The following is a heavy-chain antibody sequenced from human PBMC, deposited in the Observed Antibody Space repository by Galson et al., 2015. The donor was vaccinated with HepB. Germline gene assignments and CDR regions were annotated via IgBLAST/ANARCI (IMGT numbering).Heavy chain of an antibody. CDR2: INEAGTRR. CDR3: AAAAE. J-gene: IGHJ4*02. D-gene: IGHD6-13*01. CDR1: GFSFGNTW. V-gene: IGHV3-7*03. Sequence: SLRLSCAASGFSFGNTWMSWVRQAPGKGLGWVANINEAGTRRDYVDSVKGRFTISRDNTKDSLSLQMNSLRGDDTAVYYCAAAAEWGQGTLVTVSS.